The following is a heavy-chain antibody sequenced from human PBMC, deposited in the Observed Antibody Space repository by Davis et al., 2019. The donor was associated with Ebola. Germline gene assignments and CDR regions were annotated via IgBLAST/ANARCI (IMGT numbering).Heavy chain of an antibody. CDR2: ISSGSFTI. CDR3: ARWSILGQ. D-gene: IGHD3-3*01. J-gene: IGHJ4*02. Sequence: PGGSLRLSCAASGITFSSYSMNWVRQAPGKGLEWVAFISSGSFTIHYADSVKGRFTISRDNAKNSLLLQMNSLRDEDTAVYYCARWSILGQWGQGTLVTVSS. V-gene: IGHV3-48*02. CDR1: GITFSSYS.